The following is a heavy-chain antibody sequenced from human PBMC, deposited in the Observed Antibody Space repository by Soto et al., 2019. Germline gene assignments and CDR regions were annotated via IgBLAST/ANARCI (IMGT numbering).Heavy chain of an antibody. V-gene: IGHV3-23*01. CDR1: GFTFSSFA. Sequence: GGSLRLSCAASGFTFSSFAMSWVRQAPGKGLEWVSAIGGSGVSTDYADSVKGRFTISRDNSKNTLYLQMNSLRAEDTAVYYCAKISDGDYIAYDYWGQGTLVTVSS. CDR2: IGGSGVST. D-gene: IGHD4-17*01. CDR3: AKISDGDYIAYDY. J-gene: IGHJ4*02.